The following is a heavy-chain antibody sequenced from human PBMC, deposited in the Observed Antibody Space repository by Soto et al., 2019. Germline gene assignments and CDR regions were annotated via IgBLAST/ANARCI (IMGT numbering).Heavy chain of an antibody. V-gene: IGHV3-23*01. J-gene: IGHJ4*02. CDR2: ISGSGGST. CDR3: AKDAYYYDSSGYFDY. CDR1: GFTFSSYA. D-gene: IGHD3-22*01. Sequence: GGSLRLSCAASGFTFSSYAMSWFRQAPGKGLEWVSAISGSGGSTYYADSVKGRFTISRDNSKNTLYLQMNSLRAEDTAVYYCAKDAYYYDSSGYFDYWGQGTLVTVSS.